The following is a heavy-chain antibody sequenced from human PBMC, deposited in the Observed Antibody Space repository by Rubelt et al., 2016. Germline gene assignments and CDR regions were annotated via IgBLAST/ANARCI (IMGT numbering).Heavy chain of an antibody. CDR1: GGSFSGYY. CDR2: INHSGST. J-gene: IGHJ5*02. V-gene: IGHV4-34*01. Sequence: QVQLQQWGAGLLKPSETLSLTCAVYGGSFSGYYWSWIRQPPGKGLEWIGEINHSGSTNYNPSLKSRVTIAGDTSKTQVSLRRSAVTAAGTAVYYCAGGLARAAAAPRRLWFDPWGQGTLVTVSS. D-gene: IGHD6-13*01. CDR3: AGGLARAAAAPRRLWFDP.